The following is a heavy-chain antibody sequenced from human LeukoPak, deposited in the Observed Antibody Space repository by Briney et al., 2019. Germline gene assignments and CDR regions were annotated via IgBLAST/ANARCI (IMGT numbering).Heavy chain of an antibody. D-gene: IGHD3-22*01. CDR2: INSDGSST. CDR1: GFTFSSYW. Sequence: PGGSLRLSCAASGFTFSSYWMHWVRQAPGKGLVWVSRINSDGSSTSYADSVKGRFTISRDNAKNTLYLQMNSLRAEDTAVYYCAREGNYYDSSGYKYDAFDIWGQGTMVTVSS. J-gene: IGHJ3*02. CDR3: AREGNYYDSSGYKYDAFDI. V-gene: IGHV3-74*01.